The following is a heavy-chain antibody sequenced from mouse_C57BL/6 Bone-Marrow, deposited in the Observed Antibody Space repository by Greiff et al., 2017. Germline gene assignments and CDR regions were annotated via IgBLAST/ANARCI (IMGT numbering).Heavy chain of an antibody. V-gene: IGHV1-7*01. Sequence: QVQLKESGAELAKPGASVKLSCKASGYTFTSYWMHWVKQRPGQGLEWIGYINPSSGYTKYNQKFKDTATLTADKSSSTAYMQLSSLTYEDSAVYYCARDYLFAYWGQGTLVTVSA. CDR1: GYTFTSYW. J-gene: IGHJ3*01. CDR3: ARDYLFAY. D-gene: IGHD2-4*01. CDR2: INPSSGYT.